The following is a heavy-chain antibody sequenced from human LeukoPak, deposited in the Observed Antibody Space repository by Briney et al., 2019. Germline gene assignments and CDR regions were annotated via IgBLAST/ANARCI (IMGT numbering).Heavy chain of an antibody. Sequence: PGGSLRLSCAASGFSFSSYWMNWVRQAPGKGLEWVANIKQDGSEKYFVDSVKGRFTISRDNAKNSLYLQMNSLRAEDTAVYYCARDPDPSHPFDYWGQGALVTVSS. V-gene: IGHV3-7*01. D-gene: IGHD1-14*01. J-gene: IGHJ4*02. CDR1: GFSFSSYW. CDR2: IKQDGSEK. CDR3: ARDPDPSHPFDY.